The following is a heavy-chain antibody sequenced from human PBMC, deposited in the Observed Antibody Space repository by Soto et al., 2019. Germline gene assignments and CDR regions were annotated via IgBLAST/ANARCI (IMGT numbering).Heavy chain of an antibody. J-gene: IGHJ4*02. Sequence: ASVKVSCKASGYTFTRSGISWVRQAPGQGLEWMGWISTYNGDTNYAQTFQGRVTMTTDTSTSTVHMEVRSLRADDTAVYYCARGYSSSRDLGYWGQGTLVTVSS. CDR3: ARGYSSSRDLGY. CDR1: GYTFTRSG. CDR2: ISTYNGDT. D-gene: IGHD6-13*01. V-gene: IGHV1-18*01.